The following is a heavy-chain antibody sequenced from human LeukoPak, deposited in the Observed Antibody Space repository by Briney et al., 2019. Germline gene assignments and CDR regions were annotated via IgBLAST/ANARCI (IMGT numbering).Heavy chain of an antibody. V-gene: IGHV1-2*02. D-gene: IGHD6-19*01. CDR2: INPNTGGT. CDR1: GYTFTFYN. Sequence: GASVTVSFKSSGYTFTFYNIHWVRQPPGQGLAWMGWINPNTGGTTFAQKFQGRVTMTRDTSISTAYMELSSLRSDDTAVYYCARALGMAVAGSAGYWGQGTLVTVSS. J-gene: IGHJ4*02. CDR3: ARALGMAVAGSAGY.